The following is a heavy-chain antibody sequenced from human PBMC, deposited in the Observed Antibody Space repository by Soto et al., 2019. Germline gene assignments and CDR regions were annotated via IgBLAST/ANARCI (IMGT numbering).Heavy chain of an antibody. CDR3: APAGLVKAYGY. V-gene: IGHV1-8*01. D-gene: IGHD2-21*01. CDR1: GYTFTSYD. CDR2: MNPDSGNT. J-gene: IGHJ4*02. Sequence: QGQLVQSGAEVKKPGASVKVSCKASGYTFTSYDINWVRQATGQGLEWMGWMNPDSGNTGYAQKFHGRVNMTRNTSINTAYMELRSLRSEDTAVYYCAPAGLVKAYGYWGQGTLVTVSS.